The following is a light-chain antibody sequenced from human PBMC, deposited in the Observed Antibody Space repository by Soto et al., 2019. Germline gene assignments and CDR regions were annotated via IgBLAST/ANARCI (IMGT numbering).Light chain of an antibody. CDR2: DNT. V-gene: IGLV1-40*01. CDR1: SSNIGATYD. CDR3: QSYDSSLSASV. J-gene: IGLJ2*01. Sequence: QSVLTQPPSVSGAPGQRVTISCTGSSSNIGATYDVHWYQHLPGTAPKLLIYDNTNRPSGVPDRFSGSKSGTSASLAITGLQADDEADYSCQSYDSSLSASVFGGGTKLTVL.